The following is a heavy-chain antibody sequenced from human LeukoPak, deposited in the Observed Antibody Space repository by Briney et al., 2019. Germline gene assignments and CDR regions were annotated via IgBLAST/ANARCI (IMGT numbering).Heavy chain of an antibody. V-gene: IGHV1-58*01. Sequence: GASVKVSCKASGFTFTSSAVQWVRQARGQRLEWIGWIVVGSGNTNYAQKFQERVTITRDMSTSTAYMELSSLRSEDTAVYYCAALYSSGWRPFGYWGQGTLVTVSS. CDR1: GFTFTSSA. CDR2: IVVGSGNT. D-gene: IGHD6-19*01. CDR3: AALYSSGWRPFGY. J-gene: IGHJ4*02.